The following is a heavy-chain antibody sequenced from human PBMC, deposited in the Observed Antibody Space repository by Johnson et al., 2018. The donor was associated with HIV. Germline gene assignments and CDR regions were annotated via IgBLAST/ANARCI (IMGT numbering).Heavy chain of an antibody. Sequence: VQLVESGGGVVRPGGSLRLSCATSGFTFDNYGMNWVRQAPGKGLEWVSGINWNGNTIGYADSVKGRFIISRDNTENALYLQMNSLRAEDTALYYCAREIAAAGSSLEDDAWGQGTMVTVSS. CDR3: AREIAAAGSSLEDDA. CDR2: INWNGNTI. D-gene: IGHD6-13*01. CDR1: GFTFDNYG. V-gene: IGHV3-20*04. J-gene: IGHJ3*01.